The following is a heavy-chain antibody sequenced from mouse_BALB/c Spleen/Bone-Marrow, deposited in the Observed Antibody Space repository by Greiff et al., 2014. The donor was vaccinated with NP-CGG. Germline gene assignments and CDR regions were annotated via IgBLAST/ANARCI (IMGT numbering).Heavy chain of an antibody. CDR3: AKHDTTVVVDY. CDR2: MWGGGIT. Sequence: VQVVESGPGLVAPSQSLPITCTVSGFSLTDYGVSWIRQPPGKGLEWLGVMWGGGITYYNSTLKSRLSISKDNSKSQVFLKMNSLQTDDTAMYYCAKHDTTVVVDYWGQGTTLTVSS. D-gene: IGHD1-1*01. V-gene: IGHV2-6-5*01. CDR1: GFSLTDYG. J-gene: IGHJ2*01.